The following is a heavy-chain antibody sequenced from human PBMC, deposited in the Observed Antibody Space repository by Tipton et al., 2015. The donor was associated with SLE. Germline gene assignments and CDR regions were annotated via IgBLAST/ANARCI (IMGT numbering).Heavy chain of an antibody. Sequence: TLSLTCTVSGGSISSYYWSWIRQPPGKGLEWIGTIFYGGSTYYNPSLKSRVTISVDTSKNQFSLKLSSVTAADTAVYYCARTQLGHHAFDIWGQGTMVTVSS. J-gene: IGHJ3*02. D-gene: IGHD1-1*01. CDR1: GGSISSYY. CDR3: ARTQLGHHAFDI. V-gene: IGHV4-59*08. CDR2: IFYGGST.